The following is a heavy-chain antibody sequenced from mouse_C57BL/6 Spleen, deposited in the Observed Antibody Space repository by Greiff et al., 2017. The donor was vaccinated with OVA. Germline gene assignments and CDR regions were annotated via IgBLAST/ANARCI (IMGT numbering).Heavy chain of an antibody. Sequence: EVQLQESGPELVKPGASVKISCKASGYPFTDYYLNWVKQSHGKSLEWIGDINPNNGGTSYNQKFKGKATLTVDKSSSTAYMELRSLTSEDSAVYYCATAGYSNYAMDYWGQGTSVTVSS. CDR3: ATAGYSNYAMDY. V-gene: IGHV1-26*01. CDR2: INPNNGGT. D-gene: IGHD2-5*01. CDR1: GYPFTDYY. J-gene: IGHJ4*01.